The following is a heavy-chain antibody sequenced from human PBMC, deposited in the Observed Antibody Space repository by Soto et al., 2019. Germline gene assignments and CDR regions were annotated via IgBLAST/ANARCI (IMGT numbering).Heavy chain of an antibody. CDR2: IYWDDDK. CDR1: GFSLSTSGVG. Sequence: QITLKESGPTLVKPTQTLTLTCTFSGFSLSTSGVGVGWIRQPPGKALEWLALIYWDDDKRYSPFLKSRLTIPKDTSKNQVVLTMINMDPVDTATYYCAHRFYGPFDLWGRGTLVTVSS. D-gene: IGHD4-17*01. CDR3: AHRFYGPFDL. V-gene: IGHV2-5*02. J-gene: IGHJ2*01.